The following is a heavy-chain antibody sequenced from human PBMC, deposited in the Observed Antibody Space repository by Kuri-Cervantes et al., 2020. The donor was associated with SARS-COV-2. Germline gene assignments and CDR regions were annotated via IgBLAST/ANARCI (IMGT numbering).Heavy chain of an antibody. J-gene: IGHJ4*02. Sequence: GESLKISCVASGFTFSGSGMHWVRQASGKGLEWVGRIRSKEKNYATAYAASLKGRFTISRDDAKNTAYLQMNSLETEDTAVYYCARRAMVRGMYYFDYWGQGTLVTVSS. CDR3: ARRAMVRGMYYFDY. V-gene: IGHV3-73*01. D-gene: IGHD3-10*01. CDR2: IRSKEKNYAT. CDR1: GFTFSGSG.